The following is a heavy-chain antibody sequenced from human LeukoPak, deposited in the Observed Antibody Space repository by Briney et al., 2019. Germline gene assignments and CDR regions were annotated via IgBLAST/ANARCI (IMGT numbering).Heavy chain of an antibody. J-gene: IGHJ3*02. CDR3: ARGIYDFWSGSDAFDI. V-gene: IGHV4-31*03. CDR2: IYYSGNT. CDR1: GGSISSGGYY. D-gene: IGHD3-3*01. Sequence: PSETLSLTCTVSGGSISSGGYYWSWIRQHPGKGLEWIGYIYYSGNTYYNPSLKSRVTISVDTSKNQFSLKLSSVTAADTAVYYCARGIYDFWSGSDAFDIWGQGTMVTVSS.